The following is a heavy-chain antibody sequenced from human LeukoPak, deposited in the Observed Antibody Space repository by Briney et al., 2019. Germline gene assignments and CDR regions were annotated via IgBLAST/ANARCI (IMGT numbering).Heavy chain of an antibody. CDR3: VRDVKDTAMANYYYYYYMDV. CDR1: GFTFRTYW. Sequence: PGGSLRLSCAASGFTFRTYWMSWVRQAPGKGLEWVANIKEDGSEKYYVDSVKGRFTISRDNAKNSLYLQMNSLRAEDTAVYYCVRDVKDTAMANYYYYYYMDVWGKGTTVTVSS. CDR2: IKEDGSEK. D-gene: IGHD5-18*01. J-gene: IGHJ6*03. V-gene: IGHV3-7*01.